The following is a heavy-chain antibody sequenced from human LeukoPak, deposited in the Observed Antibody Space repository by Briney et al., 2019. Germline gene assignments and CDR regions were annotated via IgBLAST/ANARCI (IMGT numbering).Heavy chain of an antibody. CDR1: GYIFSSYW. J-gene: IGHJ4*02. CDR2: IYPGGSDT. D-gene: IGHD3-22*01. CDR3: ARHQYYYDTRAYYIDY. V-gene: IGHV5-51*01. Sequence: GESLKISCKGSGYIFSSYWIGWARQMPGKGLKWMGIIYPGGSDTRYSPPFQGQVTISADKSISTAYVQWNSLRASDTAMYYCARHQYYYDTRAYYIDYWGQGTLVTVSS.